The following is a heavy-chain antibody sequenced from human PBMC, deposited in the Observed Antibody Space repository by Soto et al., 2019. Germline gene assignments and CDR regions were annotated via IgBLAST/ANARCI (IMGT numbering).Heavy chain of an antibody. V-gene: IGHV1-18*01. CDR1: GYTFTSYG. J-gene: IGHJ4*02. CDR2: ISAYNGNT. Sequence: QVQLVQSGAEVKKPGASVKVSCKASGYTFTSYGISWVRQAPGQGLEWMGWISAYNGNTNYAQKLQGRVTTTTDTSTSASYRELRSLKSDDTAVYYCAREGAVKTMFGVVIIGSGRGGEPSLFAYWGQGTLVTVSS. CDR3: AREGAVKTMFGVVIIGSGRGGEPSLFAY. D-gene: IGHD3-3*01.